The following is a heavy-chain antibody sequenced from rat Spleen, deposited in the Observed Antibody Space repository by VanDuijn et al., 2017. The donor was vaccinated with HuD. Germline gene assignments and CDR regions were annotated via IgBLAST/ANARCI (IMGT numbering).Heavy chain of an antibody. CDR3: TRDKYGGYSAGFAY. V-gene: IGHV5-31*01. CDR1: GFTFIGYW. J-gene: IGHJ3*01. D-gene: IGHD1-11*01. Sequence: EVQLVESGGGPVQPGRSLNLSCVASGFTFIGYWMTWIRQAPGKGLEWIASITNNGNNTYYPDSVKGRFTISRDNAKSTLYLQMNSLRSEDTATYYCTRDKYGGYSAGFAYWGQGTLVTVSS. CDR2: ITNNGNNT.